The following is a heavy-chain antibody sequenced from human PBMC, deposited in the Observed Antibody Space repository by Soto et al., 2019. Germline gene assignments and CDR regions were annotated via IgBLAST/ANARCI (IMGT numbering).Heavy chain of an antibody. Sequence: QVQLQESGPGLVKPSETLSLTCTVSGGSISSYYWSWIRQPPGKGLEWIGYIYYSGSTNYNPSLKRRVTISVATSKNHFSRKLSSVTAADTAVYYCARAYGDYVFDYWGQGTLVTVSS. CDR1: GGSISSYY. J-gene: IGHJ4*02. CDR3: ARAYGDYVFDY. CDR2: IYYSGST. V-gene: IGHV4-59*01. D-gene: IGHD4-17*01.